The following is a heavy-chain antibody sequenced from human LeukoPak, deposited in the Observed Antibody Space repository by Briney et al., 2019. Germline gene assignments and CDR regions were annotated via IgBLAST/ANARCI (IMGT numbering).Heavy chain of an antibody. D-gene: IGHD4-17*01. J-gene: IGHJ3*01. V-gene: IGHV3-23*01. CDR2: IKGSGGGS. CDR3: GRDPNGDYVGAFEF. Sequence: GGSLRLSCAASGFSFDTHGMHWVRQAPGKGLEWVSSIKGSGGGSSYADSVKGRFTMTRDNSKSTLYLQMNSLRAGDTAVYFCGRDPNGDYVGAFEFWGQGTLVTVSS. CDR1: GFSFDTHG.